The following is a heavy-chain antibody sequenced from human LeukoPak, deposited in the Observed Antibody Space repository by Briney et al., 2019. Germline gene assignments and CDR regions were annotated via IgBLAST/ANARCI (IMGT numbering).Heavy chain of an antibody. CDR1: GYRFTSYW. V-gene: IGHV5-10-1*01. CDR3: ASPDCSSTSCYDSYYYGMDV. Sequence: GESLKISCKGSGYRFTSYWISWVRQMPGKGLEWMGRIDPSDSYTNYSPSFQGHVTISADKSISTAYLQWSSLKASDTAMYYCASPDCSSTSCYDSYYYGMDVWGKGTTVTVSS. CDR2: IDPSDSYT. J-gene: IGHJ6*04. D-gene: IGHD2-2*01.